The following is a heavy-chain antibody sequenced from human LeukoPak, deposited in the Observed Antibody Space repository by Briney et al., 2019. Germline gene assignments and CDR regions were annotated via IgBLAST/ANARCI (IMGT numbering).Heavy chain of an antibody. V-gene: IGHV4-34*01. CDR3: ARVDSSGYYWQFDY. CDR1: GGSFSGYY. D-gene: IGHD3-22*01. CDR2: INHSGST. Sequence: SEALSLTCAGYGGSFSGYYWSWIRQLPGKGLEWIGEINHSGSTNYNPSLKSRVTISVDTSKNQFSLKLSSVTAADTAVYYCARVDSSGYYWQFDYWGQGTLVTVSS. J-gene: IGHJ4*02.